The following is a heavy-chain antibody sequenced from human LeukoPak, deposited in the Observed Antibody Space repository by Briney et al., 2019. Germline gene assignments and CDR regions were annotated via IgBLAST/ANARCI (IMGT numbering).Heavy chain of an antibody. CDR2: IYHSGST. Sequence: PSETLSLTCTVSGGSISSGGYYWSWIRQPPGKGLEWIGYIYHSGSTYYNPSLKSRVTISVDRSKNQFSLKLSSVTAADTAVYYCAGQIAAAFFGTFDYWGQGALVTVSS. CDR1: GGSISSGGYY. J-gene: IGHJ4*02. V-gene: IGHV4-30-2*01. CDR3: AGQIAAAFFGTFDY. D-gene: IGHD6-13*01.